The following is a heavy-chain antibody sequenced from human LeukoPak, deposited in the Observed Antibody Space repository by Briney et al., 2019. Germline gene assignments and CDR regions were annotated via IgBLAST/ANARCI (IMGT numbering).Heavy chain of an antibody. CDR1: GDYITSDKW. CDR3: ARGAGYSSGWYGY. Sequence: SGTLSLTCAVSGDYITSDKWWTWVRQPPGKGLEWIGEIHHSKSTNYNPSLKSRVTISVDTSKNQFSLKLSSVTAADTAVYYCARGAGYSSGWYGYWGQGTLVTVSS. D-gene: IGHD6-19*01. CDR2: IHHSKST. V-gene: IGHV4-4*02. J-gene: IGHJ4*02.